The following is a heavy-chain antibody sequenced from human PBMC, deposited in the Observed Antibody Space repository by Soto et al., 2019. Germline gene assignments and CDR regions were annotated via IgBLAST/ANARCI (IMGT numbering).Heavy chain of an antibody. V-gene: IGHV1-69*13. D-gene: IGHD3-10*01. CDR1: GGTFSSYA. CDR3: ARDIGEARYSPIKFDY. Sequence: GASVKVSCKASGGTFSSYAISWVRQAPGQGLEWMGGIIPIFGTANYAQKFQGRVTITADESTSTAYMELSSLRSEDTAVYYCARDIGEARYSPIKFDYWGQGTLVTVSS. CDR2: IIPIFGTA. J-gene: IGHJ4*02.